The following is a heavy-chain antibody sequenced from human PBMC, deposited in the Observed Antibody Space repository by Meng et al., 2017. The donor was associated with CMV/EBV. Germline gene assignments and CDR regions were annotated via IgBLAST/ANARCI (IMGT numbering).Heavy chain of an antibody. V-gene: IGHV3-30-3*01. Sequence: LSCAASRFTFSSYAMHWVRQAPGKGLEWVAVISYDGSNKYYADSVKGRFTISRDNSKNTLYLQMNSLGAEDTAVYYCARESATSPGDYWGQGTLVTVSS. D-gene: IGHD1-26*01. CDR2: ISYDGSNK. J-gene: IGHJ4*02. CDR3: ARESATSPGDY. CDR1: RFTFSSYA.